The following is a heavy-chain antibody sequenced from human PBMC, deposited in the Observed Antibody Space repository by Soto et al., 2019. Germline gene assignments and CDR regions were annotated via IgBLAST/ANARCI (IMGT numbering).Heavy chain of an antibody. J-gene: IGHJ5*02. CDR3: ARTIIVVPAAIRGWFDP. CDR2: ISSSSSYI. D-gene: IGHD2-2*02. CDR1: GFTFSSYS. V-gene: IGHV3-21*01. Sequence: EVQLVESGGGLVKPGGSLRLSCAASGFTFSSYSMNWVRQAPGKGLAWVSSISSSSSYIYYADSVKGRFTISRDNAKNSLYLQRNSLRAEDTAVYYCARTIIVVPAAIRGWFDPWGQGTLVTVSS.